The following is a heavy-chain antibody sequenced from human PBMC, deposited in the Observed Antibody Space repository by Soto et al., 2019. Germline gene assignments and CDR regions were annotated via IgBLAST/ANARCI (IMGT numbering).Heavy chain of an antibody. D-gene: IGHD3-3*01. V-gene: IGHV1-3*01. J-gene: IGHJ5*02. CDR3: AKSSAITIFGVVTSWFDP. Sequence: ASVKVSCKASGYTFTSYAMHWVRQAPGQRLEWMGWINAGNGNTKYSQKFQDRVTITRDTSASTAYMELSSLTSEDTAVYYCAKSSAITIFGVVTSWFDPWGQGTLVTVSS. CDR2: INAGNGNT. CDR1: GYTFTSYA.